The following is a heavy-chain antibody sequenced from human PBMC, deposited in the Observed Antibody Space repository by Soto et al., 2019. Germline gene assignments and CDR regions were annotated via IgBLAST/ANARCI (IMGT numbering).Heavy chain of an antibody. D-gene: IGHD3-3*01. CDR2: IIPIFGTT. V-gene: IGHV1-69*13. CDR1: GGTFISYA. Sequence: SVKVSCKASGGTFISYAISWVRQAPGQGLEWKGRIIPIFGTTNNEQKIQGKVTITADENTSTAYKELSNLKTEDTAFYYCARGADYDFWSGYYNGFDYWGQGTLVTVSS. J-gene: IGHJ4*02. CDR3: ARGADYDFWSGYYNGFDY.